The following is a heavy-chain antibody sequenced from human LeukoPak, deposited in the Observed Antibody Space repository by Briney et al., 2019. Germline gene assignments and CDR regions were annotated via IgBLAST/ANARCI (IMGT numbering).Heavy chain of an antibody. CDR2: ISGTGNTV. D-gene: IGHD2-15*01. J-gene: IGHJ6*04. Sequence: PGGSLRLSCAASGFTFSSYEMNWVRQAPGQGLEWVAYISGTGNTVHYAGSVKGRFTISRDNAKNSLYLQMNRLRAEDTAVYYCTKETPQMDVWGKGTTVIVSS. CDR1: GFTFSSYE. CDR3: TKETPQMDV. V-gene: IGHV3-48*03.